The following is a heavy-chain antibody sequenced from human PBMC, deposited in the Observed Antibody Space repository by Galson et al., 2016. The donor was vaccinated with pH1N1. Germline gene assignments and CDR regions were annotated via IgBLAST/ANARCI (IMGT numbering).Heavy chain of an antibody. CDR1: GFTFSSHG. Sequence: SLRLSCAASGFTFSSHGMSWVRQAPGKGLEWVSGFCGSGGRIDYADFVKGRFTISRDNSKSMLYLQMNSLTAEDTAVYYCAKEWGWQLDPSPSDYWGQGTLVTVSS. V-gene: IGHV3-23*01. J-gene: IGHJ4*02. D-gene: IGHD4-23*01. CDR2: FCGSGGRI. CDR3: AKEWGWQLDPSPSDY.